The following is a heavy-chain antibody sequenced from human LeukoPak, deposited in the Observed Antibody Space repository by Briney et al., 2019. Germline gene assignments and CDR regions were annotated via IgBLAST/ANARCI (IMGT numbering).Heavy chain of an antibody. CDR3: ARTGSGSYDLFDY. CDR1: GGSISSGGYY. D-gene: IGHD3-10*01. J-gene: IGHJ4*02. Sequence: MPSETLSLTCTVSGGSISSGGYYWSWIRQPPGKGLEWIGYIYYSGSTNYNPSLKSRVTISVDTSKNQFSLKLSSVTAADTAVYYCARTGSGSYDLFDYWGQGTLVTVSS. CDR2: IYYSGST. V-gene: IGHV4-61*08.